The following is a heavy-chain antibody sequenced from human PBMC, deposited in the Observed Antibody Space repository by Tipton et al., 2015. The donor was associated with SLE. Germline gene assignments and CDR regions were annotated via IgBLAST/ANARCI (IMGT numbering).Heavy chain of an antibody. Sequence: SLRLSCAASGFTFSSYAMHWVRQAPGKGLEWVAVISYDGSNKYYADSVKGRFTISRDNSKNTLYLQMNSLRAEDTAVYYCARDPTYYDFWSGSPRFDYWGQGTLVTVSS. CDR1: GFTFSSYA. CDR3: ARDPTYYDFWSGSPRFDY. V-gene: IGHV3-30-3*01. D-gene: IGHD3-3*01. J-gene: IGHJ4*02. CDR2: ISYDGSNK.